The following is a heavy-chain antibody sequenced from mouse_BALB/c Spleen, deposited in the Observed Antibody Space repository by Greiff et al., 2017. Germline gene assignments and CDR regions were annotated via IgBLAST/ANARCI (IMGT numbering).Heavy chain of an antibody. CDR2: IWSDGST. J-gene: IGHJ4*01. CDR1: GFSFTSYG. Sequence: QVQLKESGPDLVAPSQCLSISCAASGFSFTSYGVHWVRQPPGKGLEWLVVIWSDGSTTYNSATKSRLSISTNNSKSQVFLKMNSRQTDDTATYYCARHDDYAMDYWGQGTSVTVSS. CDR3: ARHDDYAMDY. V-gene: IGHV2-6-2*01.